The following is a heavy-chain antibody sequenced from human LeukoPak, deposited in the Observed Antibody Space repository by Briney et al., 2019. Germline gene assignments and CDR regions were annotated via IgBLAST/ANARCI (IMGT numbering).Heavy chain of an antibody. D-gene: IGHD3-22*01. J-gene: IGHJ3*02. CDR3: ARLSVYYYYDSSGYYLDAFDI. V-gene: IGHV3-11*04. Sequence: GGSLRLSCAASGFTFSDNYMTWVRQAPGKGLEWLSYISSSGSTIYYADSVKGRFTISRDNAKNSLYLQMNSLRAEDTAVYYCARLSVYYYYDSSGYYLDAFDIWGQGTMVTVSS. CDR1: GFTFSDNY. CDR2: ISSSGSTI.